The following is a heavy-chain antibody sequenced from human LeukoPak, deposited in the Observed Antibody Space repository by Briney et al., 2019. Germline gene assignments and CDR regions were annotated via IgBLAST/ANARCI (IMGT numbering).Heavy chain of an antibody. Sequence: SETLSLTCTVSGGSISSSSYYWGWLRQPPGKGLEWIGSIYYSGSTYYNPSLKRRVTISVDTSKNQFSLKLSSVTAADTAVYYCARDYRKYYDILTGYPDYFDYWGQGTLVTVSS. CDR3: ARDYRKYYDILTGYPDYFDY. J-gene: IGHJ4*02. D-gene: IGHD3-9*01. V-gene: IGHV4-39*07. CDR1: GGSISSSSYY. CDR2: IYYSGST.